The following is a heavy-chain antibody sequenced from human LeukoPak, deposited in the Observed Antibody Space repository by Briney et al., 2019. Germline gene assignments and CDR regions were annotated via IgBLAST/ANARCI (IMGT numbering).Heavy chain of an antibody. D-gene: IGHD6-6*01. CDR1: GFTFSSYS. CDR2: ISSSSSTI. J-gene: IGHJ6*02. CDR3: ARDDSSSSRGAHTDYYGMDV. V-gene: IGHV3-48*01. Sequence: GGSLRLSCAASGFTFSSYSMNRVRQAPGKGLEWVSYISSSSSTIYYADSVKGRFTISRDNAKNSLYLQMNSLRAEDTAVYYRARDDSSSSRGAHTDYYGMDVWGQGTTVTVSS.